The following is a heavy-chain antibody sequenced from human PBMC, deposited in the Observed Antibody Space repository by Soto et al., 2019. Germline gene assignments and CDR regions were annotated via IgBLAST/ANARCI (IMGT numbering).Heavy chain of an antibody. D-gene: IGHD1-26*01. V-gene: IGHV1-3*01. J-gene: IGHJ6*02. Sequence: QVQLVQSGAEVKKPGASVKVSCKASGYTFTSYAMHCVRQAPGQRLEWMGWINAGNGNTKYSQKFQGRVTITRDTSASTAYMELSSLRSEDTAVYYCARGSGSYSVYYYYGMDVWGQGTTVTVSS. CDR3: ARGSGSYSVYYYYGMDV. CDR1: GYTFTSYA. CDR2: INAGNGNT.